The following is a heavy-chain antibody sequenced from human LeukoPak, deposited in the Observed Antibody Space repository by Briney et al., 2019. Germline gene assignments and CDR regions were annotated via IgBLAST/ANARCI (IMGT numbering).Heavy chain of an antibody. D-gene: IGHD3/OR15-3a*01. CDR1: GYTFTSNA. CDR2: INTNTGNP. CDR3: GRGLDWNFKLLDY. J-gene: IGHJ4*02. V-gene: IGHV7-4-1*02. Sequence: ASVKVSCKASGYTFTSNAINWVRQAPGQGLEWMGWINTNTGNPTYAQGFTGRFVFSLDTSVSTAYLQISSLKAEDTAVYYCGRGLDWNFKLLDYWGQGTLVTVSS.